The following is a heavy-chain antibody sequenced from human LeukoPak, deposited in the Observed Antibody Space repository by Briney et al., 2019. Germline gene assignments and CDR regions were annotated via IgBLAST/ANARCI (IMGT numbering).Heavy chain of an antibody. CDR2: ISYRGST. Sequence: SETLSLTCTVSGGSISGYYWNWLRQPPGKGLEWIGYISYRGSTNYNPSLKSRVTISVDTSKNQFSLKLSSVTAADTAVYYCARAWAYYYDSSGYYSYDAFDIWGQGTMVTVSS. D-gene: IGHD3-22*01. V-gene: IGHV4-59*01. J-gene: IGHJ3*02. CDR1: GGSISGYY. CDR3: ARAWAYYYDSSGYYSYDAFDI.